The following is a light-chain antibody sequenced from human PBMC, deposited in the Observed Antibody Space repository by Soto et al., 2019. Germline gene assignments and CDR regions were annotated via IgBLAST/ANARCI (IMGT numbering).Light chain of an antibody. CDR2: GAS. V-gene: IGKV3-20*01. Sequence: EIVLTQSPGTLSLSPGERATLSCRASQSVSSSYLAWYQQKPGQAPRLLIYGASSRATGIPDRFSGSGSGTXFTLTISRLEPEDXAVYYCQQYGSSLLFTFGPGTKVDIK. CDR1: QSVSSSY. CDR3: QQYGSSLLFT. J-gene: IGKJ3*01.